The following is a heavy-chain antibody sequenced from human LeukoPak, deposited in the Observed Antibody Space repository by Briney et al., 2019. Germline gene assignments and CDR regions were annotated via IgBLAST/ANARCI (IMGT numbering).Heavy chain of an antibody. CDR2: ISYDGSNK. D-gene: IGHD2-15*01. CDR1: GFTFSSYA. J-gene: IGHJ4*02. CDR3: AILVVAATDDFDY. V-gene: IGHV3-30-3*01. Sequence: GRSLRLSCATSGFTFSSYAMHWVRQAPGKGLEGVAVISYDGSNKYYADSVKGRFTISRDNSKNTLYLQMNSLRAEDTAVYYCAILVVAATDDFDYWGQGTLVTVSS.